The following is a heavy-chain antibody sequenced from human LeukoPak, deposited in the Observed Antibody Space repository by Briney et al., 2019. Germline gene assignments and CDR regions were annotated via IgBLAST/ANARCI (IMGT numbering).Heavy chain of an antibody. CDR1: GLTVSGNY. D-gene: IGHD6-13*01. J-gene: IGHJ3*02. CDR3: ARDPYTSSWYWAFDI. Sequence: GGSLSLSCAASGLTVSGNYMTWVRQAPGKGLEWVSVIYSGGSTYYADSVKGRFTISRDSSKNTLYLQMNSLRPEDTAVYYCARDPYTSSWYWAFDIWGQGTMVTVSS. CDR2: IYSGGST. V-gene: IGHV3-66*02.